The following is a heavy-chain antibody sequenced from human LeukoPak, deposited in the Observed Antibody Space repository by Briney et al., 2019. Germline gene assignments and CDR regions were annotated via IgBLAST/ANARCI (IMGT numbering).Heavy chain of an antibody. CDR2: LYYSGST. CDR3: ARHGPGGEWLRLSYFDY. J-gene: IGHJ4*02. Sequence: ETLSLTCTVSGGSISSYYWSWIRQPPGKGLEWIGYLYYSGSTNYNPSLKSRVTISVDTSKNQFSLKLSSVTAADTAVYYCARHGPGGEWLRLSYFDYWGQGTLVTVSS. D-gene: IGHD5-12*01. CDR1: GGSISSYY. V-gene: IGHV4-59*08.